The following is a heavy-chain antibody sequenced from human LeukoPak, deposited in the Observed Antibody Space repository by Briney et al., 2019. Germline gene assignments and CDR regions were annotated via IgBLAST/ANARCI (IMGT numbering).Heavy chain of an antibody. V-gene: IGHV4-61*01. CDR2: IYYSSGST. CDR1: GGSVSSGSYY. CDR3: ARQVVAVAGTGYFDY. J-gene: IGHJ4*02. D-gene: IGHD6-19*01. Sequence: KPSETLSLTCTVSGGSVSSGSYYWTWIRQPPGKGLEWIGYIYYSSGSTNYNPSLKSRVTISVDTSKNQFSLKLNSVTAADTAVYFCARQVVAVAGTGYFDYWGQGTLVTVSS.